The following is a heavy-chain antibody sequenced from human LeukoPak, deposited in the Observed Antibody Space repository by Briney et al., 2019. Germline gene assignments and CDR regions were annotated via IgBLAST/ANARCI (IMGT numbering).Heavy chain of an antibody. CDR3: ARASDSGDYFSGMDV. J-gene: IGHJ6*02. CDR1: GFTFGSYS. D-gene: IGHD4-17*01. Sequence: GGSLRLSCAPSGFTFGSYSMNWVRQPPGNGLEWVSSLSSSSTYIYYAHSGEGPFTISTDNAKNSVYLPMNSLRAEDTAVYYCARASDSGDYFSGMDVWGQGTTVTVSS. V-gene: IGHV3-21*01. CDR2: LSSSSTYI.